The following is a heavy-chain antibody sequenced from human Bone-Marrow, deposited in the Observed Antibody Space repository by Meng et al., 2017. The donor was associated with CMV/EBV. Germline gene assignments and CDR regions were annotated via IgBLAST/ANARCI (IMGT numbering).Heavy chain of an antibody. D-gene: IGHD2/OR15-2a*01. CDR3: SRSIFRFSSSFSP. Sequence: ASVKVSCKASGYTFTGYYMHWVRQAPGQGLEWMGWINPNSGGTNYAQKFQGRVTMTRDTSTSTAYMELRSLKSEDTAVSYCSRSIFRFSSSFSPFGQGTLVTVSS. CDR1: GYTFTGYY. V-gene: IGHV1-2*02. CDR2: INPNSGGT. J-gene: IGHJ5*02.